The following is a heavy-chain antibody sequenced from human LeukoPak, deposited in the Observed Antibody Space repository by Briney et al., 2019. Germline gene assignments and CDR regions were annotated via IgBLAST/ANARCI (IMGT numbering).Heavy chain of an antibody. CDR3: ARGPYYDSWSGAGY. J-gene: IGHJ4*02. CDR2: IHDGGIT. V-gene: IGHV3-53*01. CDR1: GFTVISNY. Sequence: PGGSLRLSCAASGFTVISNYMSWVRQAPGKGLECVSVIHDGGITYYADSVKGRFTISRDNSKNTVYLQMNSLRAGDTAVYYCARGPYYDSWSGAGYWGQGTLVTVSS. D-gene: IGHD3-3*01.